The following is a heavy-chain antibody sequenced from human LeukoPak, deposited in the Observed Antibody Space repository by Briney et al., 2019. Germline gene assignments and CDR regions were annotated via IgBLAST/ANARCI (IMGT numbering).Heavy chain of an antibody. CDR1: GFTFSSYA. Sequence: GGSLRLSCAASGFTFSSYAMSWVRQAPGKGLEWVSAISGSGGSTYYADSVKGRFTISGDNSKNTLYLQMNSLRAEDTAVYYCAKGTYGSGSYYNSWGQGTLVTVSS. J-gene: IGHJ4*02. CDR3: AKGTYGSGSYYNS. V-gene: IGHV3-23*01. D-gene: IGHD3-10*01. CDR2: ISGSGGST.